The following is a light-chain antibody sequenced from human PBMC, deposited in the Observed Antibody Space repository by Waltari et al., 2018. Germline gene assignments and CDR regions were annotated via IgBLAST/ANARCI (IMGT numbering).Light chain of an antibody. J-gene: IGKJ1*01. CDR2: EAS. CDR1: QSINSN. Sequence: IVMTQSPATLSVSPGEGATLSCRASQSINSNVAWFQQKPGQPPRLLIYEASTRATGVPARFNGIWSGTDFNLTISSLQSEDSATYYCPQYNNGPPETFGKGTKVEIK. CDR3: PQYNNGPPET. V-gene: IGKV3-15*01.